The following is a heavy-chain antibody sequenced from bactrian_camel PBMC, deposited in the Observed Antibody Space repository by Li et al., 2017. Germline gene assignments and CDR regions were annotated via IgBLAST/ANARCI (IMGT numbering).Heavy chain of an antibody. D-gene: IGHD2*01. CDR1: MYTYSSKC. V-gene: IGHV3S40*01. CDR3: AARDRAECSGSWESARDNYRY. Sequence: DVQLVESGGGSVQAGGSLRLSCAASMYTYSSKCMGWFRQAPGKEREGIAAILTGDGSTDYAGSLKGRVTISQDDAKKTIYLHMNKLKPEDSAMYFCAARDRAECSGSWESARDNYRYWGQGTQVTVS. J-gene: IGHJ4*01. CDR2: ILTGDGST.